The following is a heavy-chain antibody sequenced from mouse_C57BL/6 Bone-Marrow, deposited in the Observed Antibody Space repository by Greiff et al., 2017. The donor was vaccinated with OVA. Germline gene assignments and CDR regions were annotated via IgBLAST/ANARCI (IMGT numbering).Heavy chain of an antibody. D-gene: IGHD2-4*01. J-gene: IGHJ4*01. CDR2: IWTGGGT. V-gene: IGHV2-9-1*01. CDR1: GFSLTSYA. Sequence: VKLMESGPGLVAPSQSLSITCTVSGFSLTSYAISWVRQPPGKGLEWLGVIWTGGGTNYNSALKSRLSIRKDNSKSQVFLKMNSLQTDDTARYYCARNRGRLRQDYAMDYWGQGTSVTVSS. CDR3: ARNRGRLRQDYAMDY.